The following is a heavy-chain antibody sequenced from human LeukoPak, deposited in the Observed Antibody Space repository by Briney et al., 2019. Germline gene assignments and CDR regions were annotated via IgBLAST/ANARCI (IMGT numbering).Heavy chain of an antibody. D-gene: IGHD6-19*01. V-gene: IGHV3-23*01. CDR1: GFTFSSYA. J-gene: IGHJ4*02. CDR2: ISGSGGST. Sequence: GGSLRFSCAASGFTFSSYAMSWVRQAPGKGLEWVSAISGSGGSTYYADSVKGRFTISRDNSKNTLYLQMNSLRAEDTAVYYCAKFTTHSSGWKPDYWGQGTLVTVSS. CDR3: AKFTTHSSGWKPDY.